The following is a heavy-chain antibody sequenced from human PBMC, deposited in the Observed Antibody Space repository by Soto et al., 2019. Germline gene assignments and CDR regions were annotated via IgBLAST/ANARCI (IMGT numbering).Heavy chain of an antibody. CDR3: ARDGGTMLGFDP. D-gene: IGHD3-10*02. CDR1: GGSISSGGYY. J-gene: IGHJ5*02. CDR2: IYYSGST. Sequence: PSETLSLTCTVSGGSISSGGYYWRWIRQHPGKGLEWIGYIYYSGSTYYNPSLKSRVTISVDTSKNQFSLKLSSVTAADTAVYYCARDGGTMLGFDPWGQGTLVTVSS. V-gene: IGHV4-31*03.